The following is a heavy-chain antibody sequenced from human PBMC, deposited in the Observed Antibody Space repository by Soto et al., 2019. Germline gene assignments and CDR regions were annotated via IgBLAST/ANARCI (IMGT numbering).Heavy chain of an antibody. CDR2: IYHSGST. CDR1: GGSISSSNW. J-gene: IGHJ4*02. V-gene: IGHV4-4*02. D-gene: IGHD2-15*01. CDR3: ARAVVVVAATEYYFDY. Sequence: SETLSLTCAVSGGSISSSNWWSWVRQPPGKGLEWIGEIYHSGSTTYNPSLKSRVTISVDKSKNQFSLKLSSVTAADTAVYYCARAVVVVAATEYYFDYWGQGTLVTVSS.